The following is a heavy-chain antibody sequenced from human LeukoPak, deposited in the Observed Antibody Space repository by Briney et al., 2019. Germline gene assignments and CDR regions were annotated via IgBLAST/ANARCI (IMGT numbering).Heavy chain of an antibody. J-gene: IGHJ4*02. V-gene: IGHV4-59*07. Sequence: SDTLSLICTVWSHLIRSYYGSWIPRPPGKGLEWIGYIYYSGSTNYNPSLKSRVTISVDASKNQFSLKLSSVTAADTAVYYCARGPGGYSYGYYFDYWGQGTLVTVSS. D-gene: IGHD5-18*01. CDR2: IYYSGST. CDR1: SHLIRSYY. CDR3: ARGPGGYSYGYYFDY.